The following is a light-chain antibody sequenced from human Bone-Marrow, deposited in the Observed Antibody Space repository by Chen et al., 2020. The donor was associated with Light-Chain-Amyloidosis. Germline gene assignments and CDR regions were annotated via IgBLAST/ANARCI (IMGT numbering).Light chain of an antibody. CDR3: QVWDRSSDRPV. J-gene: IGLJ3*02. V-gene: IGLV3-21*02. CDR2: DDS. Sequence: SYVLTQPSSVSVAPGQTATIACGGNNIGSTRVHWYQQTPGQAPLLVVYDDSDRPSGIPVRLSGANAENTATLTMSRVEAGDEADYYCQVWDRSSDRPVFGGGTKLTVL. CDR1: NIGSTR.